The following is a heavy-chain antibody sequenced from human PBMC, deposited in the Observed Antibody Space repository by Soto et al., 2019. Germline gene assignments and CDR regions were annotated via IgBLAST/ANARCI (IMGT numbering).Heavy chain of an antibody. Sequence: QMQLVQSGPEVKKPGTSVKVSCKASGFTFTSSAMQWVRQARGQRLEWIGWIVVGSGNTNYAQKFQERVTITRDMSTSTADMELSRLRTEDTAVYYCAAEDQYQLLNEGAFDIWGQGTMVTVSS. CDR1: GFTFTSSA. CDR3: AAEDQYQLLNEGAFDI. J-gene: IGHJ3*02. CDR2: IVVGSGNT. V-gene: IGHV1-58*02. D-gene: IGHD2-2*01.